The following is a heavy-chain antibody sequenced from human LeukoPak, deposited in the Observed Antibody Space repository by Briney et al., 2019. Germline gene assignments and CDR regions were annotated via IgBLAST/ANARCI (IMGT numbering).Heavy chain of an antibody. CDR1: GGPISSRYY. J-gene: IGHJ4*02. D-gene: IGHD3-16*02. V-gene: IGHV4-39*07. CDR2: TFYSGTT. Sequence: SETLSLTCTVSGGPISSRYYWGWIRQPPGKGLEWIGNTFYSGTTYYNPSLKSRLTMSVDKSKNQFSLKLSSVTAADTAVYYCVGGGYDYVWGSYRLFDYWGQGTLVTVSS. CDR3: VGGGYDYVWGSYRLFDY.